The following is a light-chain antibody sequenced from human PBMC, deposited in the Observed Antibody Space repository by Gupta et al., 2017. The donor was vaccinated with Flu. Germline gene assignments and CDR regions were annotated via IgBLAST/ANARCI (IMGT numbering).Light chain of an antibody. V-gene: IGKV1-33*01. CDR3: QHEDNLLFT. CDR1: QGIKKS. Sequence: PSSLSASIGDRVTIACQASQGIKKSLNWYQQKPGRAPKLLIYDASKLELGVPSRFSGSGSGTHFTFTISRVQPEDVATYYCQHEDNLLFTFGQGTLLDIK. CDR2: DAS. J-gene: IGKJ5*01.